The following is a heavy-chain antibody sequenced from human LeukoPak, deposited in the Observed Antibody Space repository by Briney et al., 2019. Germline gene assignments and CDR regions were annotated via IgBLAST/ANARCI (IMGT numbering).Heavy chain of an antibody. CDR1: GFTFSSYW. V-gene: IGHV3-7*01. CDR3: ARATQYYDILTGYYGHYYMDV. J-gene: IGHJ6*03. Sequence: GESLKISCAASGFTFSSYWMSWVRQAPGKGLEWVANIKQDGSEKYYVDSVKGRFTISRDNAKNSLYLQMNSLRAEDTAVYYCARATQYYDILTGYYGHYYMDVWGKGTTVTISS. CDR2: IKQDGSEK. D-gene: IGHD3-9*01.